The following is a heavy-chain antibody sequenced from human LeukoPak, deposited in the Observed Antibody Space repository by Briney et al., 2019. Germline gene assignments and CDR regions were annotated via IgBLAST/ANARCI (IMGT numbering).Heavy chain of an antibody. Sequence: GGSLILSCAASGFTFSNAWMSWVRQAPGKGLEWVGRIKSKTDGGTTDYAAPVKGRFTISRDDSKNTLYLQMNSLKTEDTAVYYCTTDVVGATPPDYWGQGTLVTVSS. D-gene: IGHD1-26*01. CDR1: GFTFSNAW. J-gene: IGHJ4*02. V-gene: IGHV3-15*01. CDR3: TTDVVGATPPDY. CDR2: IKSKTDGGTT.